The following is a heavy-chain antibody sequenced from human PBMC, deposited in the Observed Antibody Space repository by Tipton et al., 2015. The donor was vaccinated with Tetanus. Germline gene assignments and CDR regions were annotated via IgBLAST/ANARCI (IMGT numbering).Heavy chain of an antibody. D-gene: IGHD5-12*01. Sequence: TLSLTCTVSGGSISSGDYYWSWIRQPPGKGLEWIGYIYYSGGTYYNPPLKSRVTISVDTSKSQFSLKLSSVTAADTAVYYCARYSIVATSNNWFDPWGQGTLVTVSS. J-gene: IGHJ5*02. CDR3: ARYSIVATSNNWFDP. CDR2: IYYSGGT. V-gene: IGHV4-30-4*01. CDR1: GGSISSGDYY.